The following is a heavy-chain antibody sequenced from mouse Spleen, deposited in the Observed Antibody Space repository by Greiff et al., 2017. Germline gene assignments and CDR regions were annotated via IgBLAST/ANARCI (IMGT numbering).Heavy chain of an antibody. CDR1: GFAFSSYD. Sequence: EEKLMESGGGLVKPGGSLKLSCAASGFAFSSYDMSWVRQTPEKRLEWVAYISSGGGSTYYPDTVKGRFTISRDNAKNTLYLQMSSLKSEDTAMYYCARQDGNYDYAMDYWGQGTSVTVSS. CDR3: ARQDGNYDYAMDY. J-gene: IGHJ4*01. CDR2: ISSGGGST. D-gene: IGHD2-1*01. V-gene: IGHV5-12-1*01.